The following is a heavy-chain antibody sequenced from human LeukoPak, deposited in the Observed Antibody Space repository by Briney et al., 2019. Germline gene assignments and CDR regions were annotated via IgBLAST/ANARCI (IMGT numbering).Heavy chain of an antibody. V-gene: IGHV4-59*01. J-gene: IGHJ6*03. CDR1: GGSISSYY. Sequence: SETLSLTCTVSGGSISSYYWSWIRQPPGKGLEWIGYIFYSGSTSFNPSLKSRVTISVDTSKNQFSLKLSSVTAADTAVYYCARGQGAIFGVVITANYYYYMDVWGKGTTVTVSS. CDR2: IFYSGST. D-gene: IGHD3-3*01. CDR3: ARGQGAIFGVVITANYYYYMDV.